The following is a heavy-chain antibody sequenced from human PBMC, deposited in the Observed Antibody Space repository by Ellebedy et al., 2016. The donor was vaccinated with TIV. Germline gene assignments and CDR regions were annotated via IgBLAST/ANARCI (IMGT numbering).Heavy chain of an antibody. CDR1: GFTFSPYS. D-gene: IGHD7-27*01. J-gene: IGHJ3*02. Sequence: GESLKISCAASGFTFSPYSMNWVRQAPGKGLEWVSYISGSSLTKFYADSVKGRFTISRDNAEGSLFLQMDSLRVEDTAVYYCARDMAWGNERMNDAFDIWGQGTMVIVSS. CDR3: ARDMAWGNERMNDAFDI. V-gene: IGHV3-48*04. CDR2: ISGSSLTK.